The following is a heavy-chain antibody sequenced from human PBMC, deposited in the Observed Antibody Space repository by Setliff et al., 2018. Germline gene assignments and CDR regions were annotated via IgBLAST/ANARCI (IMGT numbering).Heavy chain of an antibody. CDR2: ISYDGSNK. CDR1: GFTFSSYA. J-gene: IGHJ3*02. V-gene: IGHV3-30-3*02. CDR3: TNDRRKITMKSGGAFDI. D-gene: IGHD3-22*01. Sequence: GGSLRLSCVASGFTFSSYAMHWVRQAPGKGLEWVAVISYDGSNKYYADSVKGRFTISRDNSKNTLYLQMNSLRAEDTAVYYCTNDRRKITMKSGGAFDIWGQGTMVTVSS.